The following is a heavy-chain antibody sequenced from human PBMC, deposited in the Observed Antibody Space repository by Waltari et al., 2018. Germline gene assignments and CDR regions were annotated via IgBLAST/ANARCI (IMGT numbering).Heavy chain of an antibody. CDR2: IKQDGSEK. V-gene: IGHV3-7*04. CDR3: AMDPLVVVVAATDDAFDI. J-gene: IGHJ3*02. CDR1: GFTFSSYW. Sequence: EVQLVESGGGLVQPGGSLRLSCAASGFTFSSYWMSWVRQAPGKGLEWVANIKQDGSEKYYVDSVKGRFTISRDNAKNSLYLQMNSLRAEDTAVYYCAMDPLVVVVAATDDAFDIWGQGTMVTVSS. D-gene: IGHD2-15*01.